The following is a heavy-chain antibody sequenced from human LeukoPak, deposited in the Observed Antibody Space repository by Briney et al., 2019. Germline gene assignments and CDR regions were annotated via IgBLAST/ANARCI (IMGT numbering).Heavy chain of an antibody. CDR1: GYTFTGYY. J-gene: IGHJ4*02. D-gene: IGHD3-16*01. CDR2: INPNSGGT. Sequence: ASVKVSCKASGYTFTGYYMHWVRQAPGQGLEWMGRINPNSGGTNYAQKFQGRVTMTRDTSISTAYMELSRLRSDDTAVYYCARSFPTFGGVINSDYWGQGTLVTVSS. V-gene: IGHV1-2*06. CDR3: ARSFPTFGGVINSDY.